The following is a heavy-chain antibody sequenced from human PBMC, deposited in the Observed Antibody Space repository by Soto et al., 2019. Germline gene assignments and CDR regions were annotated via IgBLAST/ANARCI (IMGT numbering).Heavy chain of an antibody. CDR2: IYYTGST. CDR3: ARDQNYGSGSYYMGNWFDP. CDR1: GGSISSGGYY. V-gene: IGHV4-31*03. D-gene: IGHD3-10*01. Sequence: QVQLQESGPGLVKPSQTLSLTCSVSGGSISSGGYYWSWIRQHPGKGLEWIGYIYYTGSTYYNPSLKSRIYISVDTSKNQFSLKLSSVTAADTAVYYCARDQNYGSGSYYMGNWFDPWGQGTLVTVSS. J-gene: IGHJ5*02.